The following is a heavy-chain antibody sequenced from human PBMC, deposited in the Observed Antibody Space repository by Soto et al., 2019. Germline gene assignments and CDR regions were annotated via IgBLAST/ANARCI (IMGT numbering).Heavy chain of an antibody. D-gene: IGHD2-2*01. J-gene: IGHJ4*02. Sequence: GGSLRLSCAASGFTFSSYAMHWVRQAPGKGLEWVAVISYDGSNKYYADSVKGRFTISRDNSKNTLYLQMNSLRAEDTTVYYCASQDIVLVPAAPDYWGQGTLVTVSS. V-gene: IGHV3-30-3*01. CDR3: ASQDIVLVPAAPDY. CDR1: GFTFSSYA. CDR2: ISYDGSNK.